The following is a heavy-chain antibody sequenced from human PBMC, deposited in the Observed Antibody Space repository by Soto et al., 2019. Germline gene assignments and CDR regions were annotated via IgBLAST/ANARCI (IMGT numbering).Heavy chain of an antibody. CDR1: GDSVSSNSAA. D-gene: IGHD6-6*01. J-gene: IGHJ6*02. Sequence: SQTLSLTCAISGDSVSSNSAAWNWIRQSPSRGLEWLGRTYYRSKWYNDYAVSVKSRITINPDTSKNQFSLQLNSVTPEDTAVYYCARDMLKSIAARPVYYYGMDVWGQGTTVTVS. CDR3: ARDMLKSIAARPVYYYGMDV. CDR2: TYYRSKWYN. V-gene: IGHV6-1*01.